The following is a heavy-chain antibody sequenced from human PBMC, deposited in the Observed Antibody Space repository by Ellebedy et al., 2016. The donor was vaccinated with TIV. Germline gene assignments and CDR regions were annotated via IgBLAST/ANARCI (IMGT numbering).Heavy chain of an antibody. CDR3: ARVIGGFYYFDY. J-gene: IGHJ4*02. D-gene: IGHD2/OR15-2a*01. CDR1: GYTFTSYG. Sequence: AASVKVSCKASGYTFTSYGISWVRQAPGQGLEWMGWISAYNGNTNYAQKLQGRVTMTTDTSTSTAYMELSSLRSEDTAVYYWARVIGGFYYFDYWGQGTLVTVSS. V-gene: IGHV1-18*01. CDR2: ISAYNGNT.